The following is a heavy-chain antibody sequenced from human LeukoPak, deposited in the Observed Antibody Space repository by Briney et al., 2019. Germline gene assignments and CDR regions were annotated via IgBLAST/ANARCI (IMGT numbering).Heavy chain of an antibody. CDR2: INHSGST. J-gene: IGHJ3*02. Sequence: SETLSLTCAVYGGSFSGYYWSWIRQPPGKGLEWIGEINHSGSTNYNPSLRSRVTISVDTSKNQFSLKLSSVTAADTAVYYCARDVDPGAFDIWGQGTMVTVSS. CDR1: GGSFSGYY. V-gene: IGHV4-34*01. D-gene: IGHD5-12*01. CDR3: ARDVDPGAFDI.